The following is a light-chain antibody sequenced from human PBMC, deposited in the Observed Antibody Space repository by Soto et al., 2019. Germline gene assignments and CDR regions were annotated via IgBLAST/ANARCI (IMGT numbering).Light chain of an antibody. J-gene: IGKJ2*01. CDR3: QQYGSSQYT. V-gene: IGKV3-20*01. CDR1: QNVRDSF. CDR2: AAT. Sequence: EIVLTQSPDTLSLSPGERAALSCRASQNVRDSFLAWYQQKPGQSPRLLIYAATSRATGVPERFSGSGSETDFTLTIYRLEPEDFAVYYCQQYGSSQYTFGQGTKLEIK.